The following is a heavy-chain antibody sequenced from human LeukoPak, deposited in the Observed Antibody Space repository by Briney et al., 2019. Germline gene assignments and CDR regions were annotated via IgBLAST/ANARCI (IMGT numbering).Heavy chain of an antibody. CDR1: GYTFTSYG. D-gene: IGHD2-2*01. CDR2: ISAYNGNT. Sequence: ASVKVSCKASGYTFTSYGISWVRQAPGQGLEWMGWISAYNGNTNYAQKLQGRVTMTTDTSTGTAYMELRSLRSDDTAVYYCARGYCSSTSCWGFDYWGQGTLVTVSS. J-gene: IGHJ4*02. CDR3: ARGYCSSTSCWGFDY. V-gene: IGHV1-18*01.